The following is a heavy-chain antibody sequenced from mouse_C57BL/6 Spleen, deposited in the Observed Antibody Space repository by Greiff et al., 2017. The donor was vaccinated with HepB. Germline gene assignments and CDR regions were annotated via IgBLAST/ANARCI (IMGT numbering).Heavy chain of an antibody. Sequence: EVQLQQSGPELVKPGASVKISCKASGYTFTDYYMNWVKQSHGKSLEWIGDINPNNGGTSYNQKFKGKATLTVDKSSSTAYMELRSLTSEDSAVYYCARSTYGRGFAYWGQGTLVTVSA. D-gene: IGHD2-1*01. CDR1: GYTFTDYY. CDR2: INPNNGGT. V-gene: IGHV1-26*01. J-gene: IGHJ3*01. CDR3: ARSTYGRGFAY.